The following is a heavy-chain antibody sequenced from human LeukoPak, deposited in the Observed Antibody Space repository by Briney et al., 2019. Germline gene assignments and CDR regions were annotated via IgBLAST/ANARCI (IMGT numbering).Heavy chain of an antibody. CDR3: RLGYCSSTSCSNFDY. V-gene: IGHV1-69*02. CDR2: IIPILGIA. J-gene: IGHJ4*02. CDR1: GGTFSSYT. Sequence: SVKVSCKASGGTFSSYTISWVRQAPGQGLEWMGRIIPILGIANYAQKFRGRVTITADKSTSTAYMELSSLRSEDTAVYYCRLGYCSSTSCSNFDYWGQGTLVTVSS. D-gene: IGHD2-2*01.